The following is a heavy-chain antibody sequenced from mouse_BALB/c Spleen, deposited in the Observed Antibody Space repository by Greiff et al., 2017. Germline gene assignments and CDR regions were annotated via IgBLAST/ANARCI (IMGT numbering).Heavy chain of an antibody. Sequence: EVQGVESGGGLVQPGGSLKLSCAASGFTFSSYTMSWVRQTPEKRLEWVAYISNGGGSTYYPDTVKGRFTISRDNAKNTLYLQMSSLKSEDTAMYYCAKHGRAHYYAMDYWGQGTSVTVSS. CDR1: GFTFSSYT. D-gene: IGHD3-1*01. V-gene: IGHV5-12-2*01. CDR3: AKHGRAHYYAMDY. J-gene: IGHJ4*01. CDR2: ISNGGGST.